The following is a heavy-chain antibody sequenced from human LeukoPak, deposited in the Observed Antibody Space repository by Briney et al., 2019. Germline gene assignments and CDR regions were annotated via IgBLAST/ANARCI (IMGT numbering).Heavy chain of an antibody. J-gene: IGHJ4*02. Sequence: GGSLRLSCAASGFTFSSYAMHWVRQAPGKGLEYVSAISSNGGSTYYANSVKGRFTISRDNAKNTLYLQMNSLRAEDTAVYYCARDESYPGYSSSWYPSYWGQGTLVTVSS. V-gene: IGHV3-64*01. D-gene: IGHD6-13*01. CDR2: ISSNGGST. CDR3: ARDESYPGYSSSWYPSY. CDR1: GFTFSSYA.